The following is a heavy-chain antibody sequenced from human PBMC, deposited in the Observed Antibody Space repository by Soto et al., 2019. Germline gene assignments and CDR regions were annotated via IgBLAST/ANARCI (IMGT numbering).Heavy chain of an antibody. Sequence: SVTVSFIASGGTCSSYAISWVRQAPGQGLEWMGGIIPIFGTANYAQKFQGRVTITADESTSTAYMELSSLRSEDTAVYYCARDLDLGNYYYYYYGMDVWGQGTTVTVSS. CDR3: ARDLDLGNYYYYYYGMDV. J-gene: IGHJ6*02. CDR2: IIPIFGTA. V-gene: IGHV1-69*13. CDR1: GGTCSSYA.